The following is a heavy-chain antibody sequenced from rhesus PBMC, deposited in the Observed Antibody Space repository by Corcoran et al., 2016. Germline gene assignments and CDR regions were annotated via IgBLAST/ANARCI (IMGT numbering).Heavy chain of an antibody. CDR2: IDGRGGST. D-gene: IGHD1-7*02. J-gene: IGHJ2*01. CDR1: VAYLSSNY. V-gene: IGHV4S2*01. CDR3: ARDPNNWNDDRYWYFDR. Sequence: QLQLQSSGPGLVQHSQTMPLPCAVSVAYLSSNYGSLFRLAPGTGLDWIGLIDGRGGSTDYNPSLKSRVTISIDTAKNQFSLKLSAGTAADTAVDYCARDPNNWNDDRYWYFDRWGPGTPITISS.